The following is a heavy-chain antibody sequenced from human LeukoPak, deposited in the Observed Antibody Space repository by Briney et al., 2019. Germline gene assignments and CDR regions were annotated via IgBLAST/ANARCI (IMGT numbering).Heavy chain of an antibody. V-gene: IGHV3-11*01. CDR1: GFTFSDYY. CDR3: ATDPWAGYLDY. Sequence: KPGRSLRLSCAASGFTFSDYYMSWIRQAPGKGLEWVSYISGSGSTISYADSVKGRFTISRDNAKNSLYLQMNSLRAEDTAVYYCATDPWAGYLDYWGQGTLVTVSS. D-gene: IGHD7-27*01. CDR2: ISGSGSTI. J-gene: IGHJ4*02.